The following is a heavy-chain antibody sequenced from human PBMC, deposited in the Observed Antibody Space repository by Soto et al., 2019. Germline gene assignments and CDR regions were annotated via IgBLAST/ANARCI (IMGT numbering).Heavy chain of an antibody. CDR2: IKQDGSQK. CDR3: ARDSTVTTSDAFDL. V-gene: IGHV3-7*01. J-gene: IGHJ3*01. D-gene: IGHD4-17*01. CDR1: GFTISGYW. Sequence: EVQLVESGGGLVHPGGSLRLSCAASGFTISGYWMTWVRQAPGRRLELVANIKQDGSQKNYVDSVKGRFTISRDNARNSLDLQMNSLRDEDTAVYSCARDSTVTTSDAFDLWGPGTMVTVSS.